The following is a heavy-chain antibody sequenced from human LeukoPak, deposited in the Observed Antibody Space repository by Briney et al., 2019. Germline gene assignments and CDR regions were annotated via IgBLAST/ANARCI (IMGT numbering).Heavy chain of an antibody. D-gene: IGHD5-24*01. Sequence: GGSLRLSCAASGFTFSSYSMNWVRQAPGKGLEWVSSISSSSSYIYYADSVKGRFTISRDNAKNSLYLQMNSLRAEVTAVYYCASRGDGYNSYFDYWGQGTLVTVSS. CDR1: GFTFSSYS. J-gene: IGHJ4*02. V-gene: IGHV3-21*01. CDR3: ASRGDGYNSYFDY. CDR2: ISSSSSYI.